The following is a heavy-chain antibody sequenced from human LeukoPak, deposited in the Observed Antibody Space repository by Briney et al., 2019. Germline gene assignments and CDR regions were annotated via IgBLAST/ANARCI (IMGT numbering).Heavy chain of an antibody. Sequence: PGGSLRLSCAASGFTFSSYWMSWARQAPGKGLEWVANIDHDGSAKYYVDSVEGRFTISRDNAKNSLYLQMNTLRVEDTAVYYCARARAFDYWGQGILVTVSS. CDR2: IDHDGSAK. CDR3: ARARAFDY. CDR1: GFTFSSYW. J-gene: IGHJ4*02. V-gene: IGHV3-7*05.